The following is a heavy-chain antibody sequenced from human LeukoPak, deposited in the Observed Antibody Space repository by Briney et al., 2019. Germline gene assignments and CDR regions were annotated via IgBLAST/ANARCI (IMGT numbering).Heavy chain of an antibody. CDR3: ARDDDYGDSYWYFDL. CDR2: IWYDGSNK. CDR1: GFTFSSYE. V-gene: IGHV3-33*08. Sequence: PGGSLRLSCAASGFTFSSYEMIWVRQAPGKGLEWVAVIWYDGSNKYYADSVKGRFTISRDNSKNTLYLQMNSLRAEDTAVYYCARDDDYGDSYWYFDLWGRGTLVTVSS. D-gene: IGHD4-17*01. J-gene: IGHJ2*01.